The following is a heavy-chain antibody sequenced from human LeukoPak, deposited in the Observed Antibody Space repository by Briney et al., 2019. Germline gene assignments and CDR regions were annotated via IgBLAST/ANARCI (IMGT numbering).Heavy chain of an antibody. CDR2: ISYDGSNK. CDR3: AKSATVTPYGMDV. V-gene: IGHV3-30*18. CDR1: GFTFSSYG. J-gene: IGHJ6*02. D-gene: IGHD4-17*01. Sequence: PGRSLRLSCAASGFTFSSYGMHWVRQAPGKGLEWVAVISYDGSNKHCADSVKGRFTISRDNSKNTLYLQMNSLRAEDTAVYYCAKSATVTPYGMDVWGQGTTVTVSS.